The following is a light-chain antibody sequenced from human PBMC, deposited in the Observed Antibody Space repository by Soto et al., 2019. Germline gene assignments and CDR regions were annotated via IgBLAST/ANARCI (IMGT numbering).Light chain of an antibody. CDR2: WAS. J-gene: IGKJ1*01. CDR1: QSVLYSSNNKNY. Sequence: DIVMTQSPDSLAVSLGERATINCKSSQSVLYSSNNKNYLAWYQQKPGQPPKLLIYWASTRESGVPDRFSGSGSGTDFTLTISSLQAEDVAVYYFQQYYSTPRTFGQGTKVEI. V-gene: IGKV4-1*01. CDR3: QQYYSTPRT.